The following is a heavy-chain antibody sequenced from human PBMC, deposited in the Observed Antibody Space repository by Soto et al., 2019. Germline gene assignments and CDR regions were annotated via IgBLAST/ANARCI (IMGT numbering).Heavy chain of an antibody. D-gene: IGHD3-22*01. CDR3: ARIYNYYDSSGYTNLFDP. J-gene: IGHJ5*02. Sequence: SGPTLVNPTQTLTLTCTFSGFSLSTSGMCVSWIRQPPGKALEWLALIDWDDDKYYSTSLKTRLTISKDTSKNQVVLTMTNMEPVDTATYYCARIYNYYDSSGYTNLFDPWGQGTLVTVSS. V-gene: IGHV2-70*01. CDR2: IDWDDDK. CDR1: GFSLSTSGMC.